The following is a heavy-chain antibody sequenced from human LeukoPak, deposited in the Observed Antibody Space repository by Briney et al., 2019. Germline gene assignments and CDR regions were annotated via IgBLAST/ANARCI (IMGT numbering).Heavy chain of an antibody. V-gene: IGHV4-59*08. CDR2: IHYSGST. CDR3: ARGRWYPIN. CDR1: GDSISSYY. J-gene: IGHJ4*02. Sequence: SETLSLTCTVSGDSISSYYWSWIRQPPGKGLEWIGYIHYSGSTKYNASLKSRVTISLDTSKNQFSLKLSSVTAADTAVYYCARGRWYPINWGQGTLVTVSS. D-gene: IGHD5-24*01.